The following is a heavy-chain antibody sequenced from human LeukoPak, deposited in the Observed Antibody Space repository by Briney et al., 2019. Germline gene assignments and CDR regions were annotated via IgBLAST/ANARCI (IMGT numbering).Heavy chain of an antibody. V-gene: IGHV3-23*01. J-gene: IGHJ4*02. CDR2: ISGSGGST. CDR3: AKKSTRRYFDWLLEPLLDY. Sequence: GGSLRLSCAASGFTFSSSAMSWVRQAPGKGLEWVSSISGSGGSTYYADSVKGRFTISRDNSKSTLYLQMNSLRAEDTAVYYCAKKSTRRYFDWLLEPLLDYWGQGTLVTVSS. CDR1: GFTFSSSA. D-gene: IGHD3-9*01.